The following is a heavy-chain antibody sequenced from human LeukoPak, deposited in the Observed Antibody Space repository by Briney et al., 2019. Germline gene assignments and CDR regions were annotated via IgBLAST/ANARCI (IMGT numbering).Heavy chain of an antibody. CDR2: IYYSGST. V-gene: IGHV4-59*08. Sequence: PSETLSLTCTVSGGSINSYYWSWIRQPPGKGLEWIGYIYYSGSTYYNPSLKSRVTISVDTSKNQFSLKLSSVTAADTAVYYCARLGYDLWFDYWGQGTLVTVSS. CDR1: GGSINSYY. D-gene: IGHD3-3*01. CDR3: ARLGYDLWFDY. J-gene: IGHJ4*02.